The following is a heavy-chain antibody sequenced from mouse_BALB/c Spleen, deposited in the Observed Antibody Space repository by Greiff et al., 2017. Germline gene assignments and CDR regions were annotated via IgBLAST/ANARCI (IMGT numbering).Heavy chain of an antibody. Sequence: QVQLQQSGAELAKPGASVKMSCKASGYTFTSYWMHWVKQRPGQGLEWIGYINPSTGYTEYNQKFKDKATLTADKSSSTAYMQLSSLTSEDSAVYYCANRYDSYYFDYWGQGTTLTVSS. J-gene: IGHJ2*01. CDR3: ANRYDSYYFDY. V-gene: IGHV1-7*01. CDR2: INPSTGYT. CDR1: GYTFTSYW. D-gene: IGHD2-14*01.